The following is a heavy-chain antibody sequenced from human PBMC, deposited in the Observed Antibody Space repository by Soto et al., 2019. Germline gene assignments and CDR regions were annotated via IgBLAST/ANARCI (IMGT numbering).Heavy chain of an antibody. D-gene: IGHD6-19*01. CDR2: ISGSGGST. Sequence: EVQLLESGGGLVQPGGSLRLSCAASGFTFSSYAMSWVRQAPGKGLEWVSAISGSGGSTYYADSVKGRFTISRDNSKNSLYLQMNSLRAEDTAVYYCATPARGWYSETDYWGQGTLVTVSS. V-gene: IGHV3-23*01. CDR1: GFTFSSYA. CDR3: ATPARGWYSETDY. J-gene: IGHJ4*02.